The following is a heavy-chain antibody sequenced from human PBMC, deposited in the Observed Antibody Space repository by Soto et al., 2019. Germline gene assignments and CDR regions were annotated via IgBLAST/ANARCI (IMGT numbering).Heavy chain of an antibody. CDR2: INHSGGT. CDR1: GGSFSGYY. V-gene: IGHV4-34*01. Sequence: TSETLSLTCVVYGGSFSGYYWSCLRQPPGKGLEWIGEINHSGGTNYNPSLKSRVTISVDTSKNQFSLKLSSVTAADTAVYYCAKGKHTEYWGQGTMVTVSS. J-gene: IGHJ4*02. CDR3: AKGKHTEY. D-gene: IGHD2-2*02.